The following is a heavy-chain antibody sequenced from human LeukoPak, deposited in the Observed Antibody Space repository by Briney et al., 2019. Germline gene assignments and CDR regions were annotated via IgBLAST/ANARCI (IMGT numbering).Heavy chain of an antibody. J-gene: IGHJ4*02. V-gene: IGHV3-30*04. CDR1: GFTFSSYA. D-gene: IGHD6-13*01. Sequence: GGSLRLSCAASGFTFSSYAMHWVRQAPGKGLEWVAVISYGGSNKYYADSVKGRFTISRDNSKNTLYLQMNSLRAEDTAVYYCARGLSIAAATPNFDYWGQGTLVTVSS. CDR3: ARGLSIAAATPNFDY. CDR2: ISYGGSNK.